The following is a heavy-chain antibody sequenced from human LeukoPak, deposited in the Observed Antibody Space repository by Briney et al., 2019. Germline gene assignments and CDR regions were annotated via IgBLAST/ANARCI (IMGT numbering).Heavy chain of an antibody. CDR3: ARVKDYYDGSVYYFLDY. CDR2: TYYRSKWYY. D-gene: IGHD3-22*01. CDR1: GDSVSSNTAA. J-gene: IGHJ4*02. V-gene: IGHV6-1*01. Sequence: SQTLSLTCAISGDSVSSNTAAWNWIRQSPSRGLEWLGRTYYRSKWYYDYAVSVKSRITINPDTPKNQFSLQLNSVTSEDTAVYFCARVKDYYDGSVYYFLDYWGQGTLVTVSS.